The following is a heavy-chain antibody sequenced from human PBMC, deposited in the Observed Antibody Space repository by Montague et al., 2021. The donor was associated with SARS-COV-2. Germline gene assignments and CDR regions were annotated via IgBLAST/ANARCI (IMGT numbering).Heavy chain of an antibody. Sequence: SLRLSCAASGFIFSSYEMNWVRQAPGKGLEWVSYISNSGGGSSKHDTDSVQGRITISSDNDKNSLYLQMNSLRVEDTAIYYCASDRDWDDWCGMDVWGQGTTVTVSS. CDR3: ASDRDWDDWCGMDV. J-gene: IGHJ6*02. CDR1: GFIFSSYE. D-gene: IGHD2-21*01. CDR2: ISNSGGGSSK. V-gene: IGHV3-48*03.